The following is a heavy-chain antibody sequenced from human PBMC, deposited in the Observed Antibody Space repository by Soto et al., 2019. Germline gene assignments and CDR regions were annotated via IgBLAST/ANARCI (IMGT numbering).Heavy chain of an antibody. V-gene: IGHV4-30-2*01. CDR1: GGSISSGGYS. Sequence: SEILSLTCAVSGGSISSGGYSWSWIRQPPGKGLEWIGYIYHSGRIYYNPSLKSRVTISVDRSKNQFSLKLSSVTAADTAVYYCARVPSPWGQGTLVTVSS. CDR3: ARVPSP. CDR2: IYHSGRI. J-gene: IGHJ5*02.